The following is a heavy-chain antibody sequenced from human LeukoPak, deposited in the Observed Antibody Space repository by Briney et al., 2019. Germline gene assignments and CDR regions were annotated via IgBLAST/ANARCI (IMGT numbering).Heavy chain of an antibody. CDR2: IYYSGST. V-gene: IGHV4-39*01. Sequence: PSETLSLTCAVYGGSFSNYYWSWIRQPPGKGLEWIGSIYYSGSTYYNPSLKSRVTISVDTSKNQFSLKLSSVTAADTAVYYCARILYYDFWSGAFDPCGQGTLVTVSS. CDR3: ARILYYDFWSGAFDP. D-gene: IGHD3-3*01. J-gene: IGHJ5*02. CDR1: GGSFSNYY.